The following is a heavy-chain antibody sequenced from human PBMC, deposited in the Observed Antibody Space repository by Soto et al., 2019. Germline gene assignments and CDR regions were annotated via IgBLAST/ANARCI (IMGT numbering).Heavy chain of an antibody. CDR1: GGTFSSYA. Sequence: ASVKVSCKASGGTFSSYAISWVRQAPGQGLEWMGGIIPIFGTANYAQKFQGRVTITADESTSTAYMELSSLRSEDTAVYYCARTKPRMATITNYFDYWGQGTLVTVSS. D-gene: IGHD5-12*01. J-gene: IGHJ4*02. CDR2: IIPIFGTA. CDR3: ARTKPRMATITNYFDY. V-gene: IGHV1-69*13.